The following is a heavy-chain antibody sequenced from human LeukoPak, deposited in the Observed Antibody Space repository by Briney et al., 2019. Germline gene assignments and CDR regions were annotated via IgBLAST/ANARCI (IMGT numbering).Heavy chain of an antibody. D-gene: IGHD1-26*01. CDR2: IYTSGST. Sequence: SETLSLTCTVSGGSISSYYWSWIRQPAGKGLEWIGRIYTSGSTNYNASLKSRVSMSVDTPKNQFSLKLSSVTAADTAVFYCAREDSGSYREFDNWGQGTLVTVSS. V-gene: IGHV4-4*07. CDR3: AREDSGSYREFDN. CDR1: GGSISSYY. J-gene: IGHJ4*02.